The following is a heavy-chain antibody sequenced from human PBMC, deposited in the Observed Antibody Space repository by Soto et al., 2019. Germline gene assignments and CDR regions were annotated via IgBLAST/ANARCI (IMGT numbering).Heavy chain of an antibody. V-gene: IGHV1-69*02. D-gene: IGHD5-18*01. Sequence: QVQLVQSGAEVKKPGSSVKVSCKASGGTFSSYTISWVRQAPGQGLEWMGRIIPILGIANYAQKFQGRVTITADKSTSTAYMELSSLRSEDTAVYYCASTAMVTQRAGDFDYWGQGTLVTVSS. J-gene: IGHJ4*02. CDR3: ASTAMVTQRAGDFDY. CDR2: IIPILGIA. CDR1: GGTFSSYT.